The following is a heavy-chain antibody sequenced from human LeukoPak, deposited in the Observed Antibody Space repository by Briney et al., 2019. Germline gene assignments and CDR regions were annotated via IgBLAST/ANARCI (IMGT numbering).Heavy chain of an antibody. V-gene: IGHV1-18*01. J-gene: IGHJ5*02. D-gene: IGHD2-15*01. CDR1: GYTFTSYG. CDR2: ISAYNGNT. Sequence: ASVKVSCKASGYTFTSYGISWVRQAPGQGLEWMGWISAYNGNTNYAQKLQGRVTMTTDTPTSTAYMELRSLRSDDTAVYYCAGDAEDIVVVVAANNWFDPWGQGTLVTVSS. CDR3: AGDAEDIVVVVAANNWFDP.